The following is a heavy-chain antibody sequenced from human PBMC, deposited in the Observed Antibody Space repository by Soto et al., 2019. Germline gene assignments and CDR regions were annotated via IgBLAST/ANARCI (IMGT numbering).Heavy chain of an antibody. Sequence: GESLKISCKGSGYSFTSYWIGWVRQMPGKGLEWMGIIYPGDSDTRYSPSFQGQVTISADKSISTAYLQWSSLKASDTAMYYCARQLEGDFWSGPYYYYYGMGVWGQGATVTVSS. CDR3: ARQLEGDFWSGPYYYYYGMGV. CDR1: GYSFTSYW. D-gene: IGHD3-3*01. CDR2: IYPGDSDT. J-gene: IGHJ6*02. V-gene: IGHV5-51*01.